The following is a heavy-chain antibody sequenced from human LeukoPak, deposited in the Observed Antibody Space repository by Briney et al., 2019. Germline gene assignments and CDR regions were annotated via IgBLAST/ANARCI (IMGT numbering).Heavy chain of an antibody. CDR1: GGSISSGDYY. V-gene: IGHV4-30-4*01. CDR2: MYYSGST. Sequence: SETLSLTCTVSGGSISSGDYYWSWIRPPPGKGLEWIAYMYYSGSTYYNPSLKSRVTMSADTSKNQLSLKLSSVTAADTAVYYCARPYYYDSRIDPWGQGILVTVSS. CDR3: ARPYYYDSRIDP. D-gene: IGHD3-22*01. J-gene: IGHJ5*02.